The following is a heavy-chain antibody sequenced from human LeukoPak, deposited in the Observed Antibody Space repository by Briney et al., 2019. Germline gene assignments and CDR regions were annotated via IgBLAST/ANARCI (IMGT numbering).Heavy chain of an antibody. J-gene: IGHJ6*02. CDR3: GRDGSSGYYYGMDV. V-gene: IGHV3-74*01. Sequence: GGSLRLSCAASGFTFRSHWMHWVRQAPGKGLVWVSRIKGDESYTNHADSVKGRFTISRDNSKNTLYLQMNSLRAEDTAVYYCGRDGSSGYYYGMDVWGQGTTATVSS. CDR1: GFTFRSHW. D-gene: IGHD1-26*01. CDR2: IKGDESYT.